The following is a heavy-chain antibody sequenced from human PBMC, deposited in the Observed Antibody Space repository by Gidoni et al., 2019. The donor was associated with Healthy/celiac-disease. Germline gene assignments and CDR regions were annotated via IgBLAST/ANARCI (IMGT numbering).Heavy chain of an antibody. CDR3: ARGGLVSVVVVAAQTRFDY. V-gene: IGHV4-34*01. CDR2: INHSGST. Sequence: QVQLQQWGAGLLKPSETLSLTCAVYGGSFSGYYWSWIRQPPGKGLEWIGEINHSGSTNYNPSLKSRVTISVDTSKNQFSLKLSSVTAADTAVYYCARGGLVSVVVVAAQTRFDYWGQGTLVTVSS. J-gene: IGHJ4*02. CDR1: GGSFSGYY. D-gene: IGHD2-15*01.